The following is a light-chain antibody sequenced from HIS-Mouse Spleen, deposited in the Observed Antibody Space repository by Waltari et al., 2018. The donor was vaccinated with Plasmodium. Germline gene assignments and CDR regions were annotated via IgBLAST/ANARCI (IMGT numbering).Light chain of an antibody. CDR2: GAS. J-gene: IGKJ4*01. Sequence: EIVLTQSPVTLSLSPGERATLYCRASQSVSSSYLAWYQQKPGQAPRLLIYGASSRATGIPDRFSGSGSGTDFTLTISRLEPEDFAVYYCQQYGSSPLTFGGGTKVEIK. CDR1: QSVSSSY. CDR3: QQYGSSPLT. V-gene: IGKV3-20*01.